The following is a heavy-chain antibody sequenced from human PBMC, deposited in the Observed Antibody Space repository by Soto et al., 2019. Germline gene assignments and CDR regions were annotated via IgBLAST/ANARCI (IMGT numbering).Heavy chain of an antibody. CDR1: GYTFIGYY. CDR3: GRDGVGATPLGWFDP. V-gene: IGHV1-2*05. CDR2: INPRSGDT. Sequence: GASVKVSCKASGYTFIGYYIHWVRQAPGQGLEWMGRINPRSGDTTYAQKFQGRLTMTRDTSISTAYMELSSLRSDDTVVYYCGRDGVGATPLGWFDPWGQGSLVTVSS. D-gene: IGHD1-26*01. J-gene: IGHJ5*02.